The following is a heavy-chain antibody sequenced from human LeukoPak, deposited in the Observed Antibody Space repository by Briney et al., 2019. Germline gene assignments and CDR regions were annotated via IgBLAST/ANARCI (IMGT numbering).Heavy chain of an antibody. CDR1: GFTLSSYW. V-gene: IGHV3-7*01. J-gene: IGHJ4*03. CDR3: ARDSSWGYSGGCFDY. D-gene: IGHD6-19*01. Sequence: GGSLRLSCAASGFTLSSYWMSWVRQAPGKGLEWVANINRDGSEKYYVDSVKGRFTISRDNSKNSLYLQMNSLRDEDTAVYYCARDSSWGYSGGCFDYWGQGILVTVSS. CDR2: INRDGSEK.